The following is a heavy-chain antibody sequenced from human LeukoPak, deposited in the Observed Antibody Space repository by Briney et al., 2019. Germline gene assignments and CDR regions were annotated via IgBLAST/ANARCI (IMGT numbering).Heavy chain of an antibody. V-gene: IGHV4-39*07. CDR3: ASSIPVRFDP. CDR2: IYYSGST. Sequence: PSGTLSLTCTVSGGSISSSSYYWGWIRQPPGKGLEWIGSIYYSGSTYYNPSLKSRVTISVDTSKNQFSLKLSSVTAADTAVYYCASSIPVRFDPWGQGTLVTVSS. CDR1: GGSISSSSYY. D-gene: IGHD6-19*01. J-gene: IGHJ5*02.